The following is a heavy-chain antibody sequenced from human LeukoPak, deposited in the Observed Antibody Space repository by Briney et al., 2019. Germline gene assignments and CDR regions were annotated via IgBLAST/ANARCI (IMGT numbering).Heavy chain of an antibody. J-gene: IGHJ4*02. CDR1: GYTFTSYG. V-gene: IGHV1-18*01. CDR3: AREKMVRGVNNLDY. Sequence: ASVKVSCKASGYTFTSYGISWVRQAPGQGLEWMGWINAYNGNTNYAQKLQGRVTMTTDTSTSIAYMELRSLRSDDTAVYYCAREKMVRGVNNLDYWGQGTLVTVSS. D-gene: IGHD3-10*01. CDR2: INAYNGNT.